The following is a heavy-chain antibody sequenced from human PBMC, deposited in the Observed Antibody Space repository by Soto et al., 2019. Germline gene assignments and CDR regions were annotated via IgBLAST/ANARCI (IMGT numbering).Heavy chain of an antibody. Sequence: SDPLSHTCRVSDDSVSSASFYWLWKRQAPGKGLEWIVFIYFIGSTNYNPSLKSRVTMSLDTSKNQFSLKLRSGTPADTAVYFCATVNSGRNWFDPWGQGTLVTVS. CDR2: IYFIGST. CDR1: DDSVSSASFY. V-gene: IGHV4-61*01. D-gene: IGHD6-19*01. J-gene: IGHJ5*02. CDR3: ATVNSGRNWFDP.